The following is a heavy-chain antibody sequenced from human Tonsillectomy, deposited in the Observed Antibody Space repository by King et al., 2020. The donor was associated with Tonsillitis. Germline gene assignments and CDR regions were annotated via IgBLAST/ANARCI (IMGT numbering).Heavy chain of an antibody. CDR1: GFTFSDYY. CDR2: ISSSGSTI. D-gene: IGHD2-15*01. Sequence: QLVQSGGGLVKPGGSLRLSCAASGFTFSDYYMSWIRQAPGKGLEWVSYISSSGSTIYYAHSVKGRLHISRDNAKNSLYLQMNSLRAEDTAVYYCARVEGGSWYYYYYMDVWGKGTTVTVSS. J-gene: IGHJ6*03. V-gene: IGHV3-11*01. CDR3: ARVEGGSWYYYYYMDV.